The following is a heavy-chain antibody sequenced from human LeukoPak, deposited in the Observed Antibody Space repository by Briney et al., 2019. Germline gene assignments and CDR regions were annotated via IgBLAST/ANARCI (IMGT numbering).Heavy chain of an antibody. CDR2: FDPEDGET. CDR1: GYTLTELS. D-gene: IGHD2-2*01. J-gene: IGHJ4*02. Sequence: ASVKVSCKVSGYTLTELSMHWVRQAPGKGLEWVGGFDPEDGETIYAQKFQGRVTMTEDTSTDTAYMELSSLRSEDTAVYYCATAGKYCSSTSCAFRGYFDYWGQGTLVTVSS. V-gene: IGHV1-24*01. CDR3: ATAGKYCSSTSCAFRGYFDY.